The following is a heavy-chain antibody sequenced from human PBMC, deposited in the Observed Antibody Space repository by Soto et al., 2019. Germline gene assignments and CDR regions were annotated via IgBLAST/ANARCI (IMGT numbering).Heavy chain of an antibody. CDR1: GGSISSSNYY. CDR2: VYYNGFT. D-gene: IGHD3-3*01. Sequence: QLHLRESGPGLVKPSETLSLTCTVSGGSISSSNYYWAWIRQSPGKGLEWIGSVYYNGFTYYNPSLKSRVTISVDTSKNQFSLKLTSVTAADTAVYYCARMGDFWSGPGELDPWGQGTLVTVSS. J-gene: IGHJ5*02. CDR3: ARMGDFWSGPGELDP. V-gene: IGHV4-39*01.